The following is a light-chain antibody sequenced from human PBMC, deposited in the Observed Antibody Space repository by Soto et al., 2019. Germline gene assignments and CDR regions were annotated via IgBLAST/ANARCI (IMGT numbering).Light chain of an antibody. CDR1: SSDVGAYNY. CDR2: DVS. CDR3: SSYTSATTYV. Sequence: QSALTQPASVSGSPGQSITISCTGTSSDVGAYNYDSWYQQYPGEAPKVIIYDVSHRPAGVSNRFSGSKSGNTASLTISGLQTHDEADYYCSSYTSATTYVFGTGTKVTVL. J-gene: IGLJ1*01. V-gene: IGLV2-14*01.